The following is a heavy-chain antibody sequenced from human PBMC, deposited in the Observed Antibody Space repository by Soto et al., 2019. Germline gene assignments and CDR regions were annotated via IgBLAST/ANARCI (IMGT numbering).Heavy chain of an antibody. CDR3: TRMSRSFDY. V-gene: IGHV1-46*03. CDR1: GYPFSNYH. CDR2: IDPDNGRT. Sequence: QVLLEQSGAEVRRPGASVKISCQASGYPFSNYHMHWVRQAPGQGLEWMGMIDPDNGRTKFAQSLQGRVTMTRYTSTHSVDMELRALKSEDTAIYFCTRMSRSFDYWGQGSHVTVSS. J-gene: IGHJ4*02.